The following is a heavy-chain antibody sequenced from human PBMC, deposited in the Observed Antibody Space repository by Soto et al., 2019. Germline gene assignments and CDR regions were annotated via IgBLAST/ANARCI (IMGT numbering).Heavy chain of an antibody. Sequence: PGEFLKISCKGSGYSFISYWIGWVRQMPGKGLEWMGIIYPGDSDTRYSPSFQGQVTISADKSISTAYLQWSSLKASGTAMYYCARSLGITIFGVVTTNWFDPWGQGTLVTVSS. CDR2: IYPGDSDT. CDR1: GYSFISYW. V-gene: IGHV5-51*01. CDR3: ARSLGITIFGVVTTNWFDP. J-gene: IGHJ5*02. D-gene: IGHD3-3*01.